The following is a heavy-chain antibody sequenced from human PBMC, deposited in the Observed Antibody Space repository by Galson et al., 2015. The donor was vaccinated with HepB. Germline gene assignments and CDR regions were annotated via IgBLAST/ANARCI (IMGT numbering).Heavy chain of an antibody. CDR1: GFSLSTRGMC. V-gene: IGHV2-70*11. CDR2: IDWDDDK. CDR3: VRSSHYDYVWGNFRSQYYFDY. Sequence: PALVKPTQTLTLTCTFSGFSLSTRGMCVTWIRQPPGTALEWLARIDWDDDKYYSTPLKTRLTVSKDTSKNQVVLTMTNMDPVETATYYCVRSSHYDYVWGNFRSQYYFDYWGQGTLVTVSS. D-gene: IGHD3-16*02. J-gene: IGHJ4*02.